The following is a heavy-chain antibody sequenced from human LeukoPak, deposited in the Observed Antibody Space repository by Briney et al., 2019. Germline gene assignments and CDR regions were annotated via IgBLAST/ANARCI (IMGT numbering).Heavy chain of an antibody. J-gene: IGHJ4*02. CDR2: FDPEDGET. Sequence: GASVQVSCKVSGYTLTELSMHWVRQAPGKGLEWMGGFDPEDGETIYAQKFQGRVTMTEDTSTDTAYMELSSLRSEDTAVYYCATDSPYPDTAIPLWGQGTLITVSS. CDR3: ATDSPYPDTAIPL. CDR1: GYTLTELS. D-gene: IGHD5-18*01. V-gene: IGHV1-24*01.